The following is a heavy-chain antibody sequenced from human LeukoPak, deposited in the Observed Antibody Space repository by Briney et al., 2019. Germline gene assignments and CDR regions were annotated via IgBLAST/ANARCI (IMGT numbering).Heavy chain of an antibody. CDR2: IYYSGST. J-gene: IGHJ6*03. CDR1: GGSISSYY. CDR3: ARSRSYYYYYYMDV. Sequence: SETLSLTCTVSGGSISSYYWSWIRQPPGKGLEWIGYIYYSGSTNYTPSLKSRVTISVDTSKNQFSLKLSSVTAADTAVYYCARSRSYYYYYYMDVWGKGTTVTISS. V-gene: IGHV4-59*01.